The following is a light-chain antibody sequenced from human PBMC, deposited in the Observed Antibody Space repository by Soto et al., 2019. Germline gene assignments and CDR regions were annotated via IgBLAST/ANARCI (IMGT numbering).Light chain of an antibody. Sequence: EIVLTQSPGTLSLSPGERATLSCRASQSVSSSYLAWYQQKPGQAPWLLIYGASSRATGIPDRFSGSGSGTDFTLTISRLEPEDFAVYYCQQYGSPALTFGGGTKVEIK. J-gene: IGKJ4*01. CDR1: QSVSSSY. CDR2: GAS. V-gene: IGKV3-20*01. CDR3: QQYGSPALT.